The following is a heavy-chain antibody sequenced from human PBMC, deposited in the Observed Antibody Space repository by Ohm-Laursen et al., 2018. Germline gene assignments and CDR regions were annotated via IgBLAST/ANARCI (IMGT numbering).Heavy chain of an antibody. J-gene: IGHJ6*02. V-gene: IGHV1-2*02. CDR3: ARCGYCSPTYGLDV. Sequence: SVKASCKASGYTFTGYYLHWVRQAPGQGLEWMGWINPSSGGTRYSQKFQGRVTMTRDTSITTAYMEVSRMRSDDTAVYYCARCGYCSPTYGLDVWGQGTTVTVAS. CDR2: INPSSGGT. D-gene: IGHD2-2*03. CDR1: GYTFTGYY.